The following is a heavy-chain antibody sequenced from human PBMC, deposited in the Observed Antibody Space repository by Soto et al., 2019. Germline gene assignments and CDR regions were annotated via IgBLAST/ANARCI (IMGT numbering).Heavy chain of an antibody. Sequence: ASVKVSCKSSGYTFTTYGISWVRQAPGQGLEWMGWISAYNGNTNYAQKIQGRVTMTTETSTSTAYMELRSLRSDDTAVFYCARDDLSPMVRGHWFDPWGQGTLVTVSS. CDR1: GYTFTTYG. D-gene: IGHD3-10*01. CDR3: ARDDLSPMVRGHWFDP. J-gene: IGHJ5*02. CDR2: ISAYNGNT. V-gene: IGHV1-18*01.